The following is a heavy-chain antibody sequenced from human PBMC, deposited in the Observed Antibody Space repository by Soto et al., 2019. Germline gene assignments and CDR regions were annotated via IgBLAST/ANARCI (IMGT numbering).Heavy chain of an antibody. Sequence: SETQSLTSTVSGGNIRNSYWSWIRQSPEKGLEWIGYIYSSGSTNYNPSLNSRVTISVDTSKNQFSLKLSSLSAADTAVYYCARDFTDSSGPTLGMGVWGQGTTVTVSS. J-gene: IGHJ6*02. CDR1: GGNIRNSY. D-gene: IGHD6-19*01. V-gene: IGHV4-4*08. CDR2: IYSSGST. CDR3: ARDFTDSSGPTLGMGV.